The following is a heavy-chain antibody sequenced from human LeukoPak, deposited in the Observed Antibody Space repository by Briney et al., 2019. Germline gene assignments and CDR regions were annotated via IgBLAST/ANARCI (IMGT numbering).Heavy chain of an antibody. CDR2: MSHDGSNK. V-gene: IGHV3-30*18. CDR1: GFTFSGYA. D-gene: IGHD6-19*01. Sequence: PGGSLRLSCAASGFTFSGYAMHWVRQAPGKGLEWVAVMSHDGSNKYYGDSVKGRFTISRDNSKNTLYLQMNSLRAEDTAVYYCAKLDSSGWSRPFDYWGQGTLVTVSS. CDR3: AKLDSSGWSRPFDY. J-gene: IGHJ4*02.